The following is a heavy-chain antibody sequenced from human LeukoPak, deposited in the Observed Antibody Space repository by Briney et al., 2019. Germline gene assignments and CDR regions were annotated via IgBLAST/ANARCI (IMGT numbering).Heavy chain of an antibody. CDR2: IYTSGST. Sequence: SETLSLTCTVSGGSISSYYWSWIRQPAGKGLEWIGRIYTSGSTNYNPSLKSRVTMSVDTSKNQFSLKLSSVTAADTAVYYCARDGNSSSGYYYYMDVWGKGTTVTVSS. CDR1: GGSISSYY. V-gene: IGHV4-4*07. J-gene: IGHJ6*03. CDR3: ARDGNSSSGYYYYMDV. D-gene: IGHD6-13*01.